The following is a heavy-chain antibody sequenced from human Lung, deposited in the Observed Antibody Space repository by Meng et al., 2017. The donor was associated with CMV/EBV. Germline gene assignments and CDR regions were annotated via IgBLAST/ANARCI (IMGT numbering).Heavy chain of an antibody. CDR3: AREYDGSGNYGMDV. Sequence: ASVXVSXKASGYTFNNYAIITWVRQAPGEGLEWMGQISTYTGNTIYAQKLQGRVTMTTDTSTSTAYMGLRSLRSDDSSVYYCAREYDGSGNYGMDVRGQRXTVTVSS. CDR2: ISTYTGNT. J-gene: IGHJ6*01. CDR1: GYTFNNYA. V-gene: IGHV1-18*01. D-gene: IGHD3-22*01.